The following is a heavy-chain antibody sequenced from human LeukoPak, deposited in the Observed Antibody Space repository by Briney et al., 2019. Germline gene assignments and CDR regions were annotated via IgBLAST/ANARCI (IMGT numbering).Heavy chain of an antibody. V-gene: IGHV4-59*01. CDR3: ARDRPFDN. CDR1: GDTISGSR. CDR2: IFHTGST. Sequence: PSETLSLTCTVSGDTISGSRWSWIRQPPGKGLEWIGYIFHTGSTSYNPSLQSRVTISLDTSKNQFSLKLNSVTAADTAVYFCARDRPFDNWGQGTLVTVSS. J-gene: IGHJ4*02.